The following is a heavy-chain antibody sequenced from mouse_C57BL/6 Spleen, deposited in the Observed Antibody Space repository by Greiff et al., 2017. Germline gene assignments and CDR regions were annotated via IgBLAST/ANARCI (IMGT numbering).Heavy chain of an antibody. CDR2: IRSKSNNYAT. V-gene: IGHV10-1*01. CDR3: VRQWGGGPFDY. CDR1: GFSFNTYA. Sequence: EVQGVESGGGLVQPKGSLKLSCAASGFSFNTYAMNWVRQAPGKGLEWVARIRSKSNNYATYYADSVKDRFTISRDDSESMLYLQMNNLKTEDTAMYYCVRQWGGGPFDYWGQGTTLTVSS. J-gene: IGHJ2*01.